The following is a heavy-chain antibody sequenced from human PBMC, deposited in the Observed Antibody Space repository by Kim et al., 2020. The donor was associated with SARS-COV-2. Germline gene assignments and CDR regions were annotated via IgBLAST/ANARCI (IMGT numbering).Heavy chain of an antibody. Sequence: GGSLRLSCAESGFTFSSYGMHWVRQAPGKGLEWVAVIWYDGSNKYYADSVKGRFTISRDNSKNTLYLQMNSLRDEDTAVYYCARDLAPDYYDSSGYQSWG. CDR2: IWYDGSNK. CDR3: ARDLAPDYYDSSGYQS. V-gene: IGHV3-33*01. CDR1: GFTFSSYG. J-gene: IGHJ5*01. D-gene: IGHD3-22*01.